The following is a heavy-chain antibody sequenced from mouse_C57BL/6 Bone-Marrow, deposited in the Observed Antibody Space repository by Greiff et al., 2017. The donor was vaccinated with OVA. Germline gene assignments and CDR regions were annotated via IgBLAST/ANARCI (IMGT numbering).Heavy chain of an antibody. CDR3: AREDTTGPHY. Sequence: EVQLVESGGGLVKPGGSLKLSCAASGFTFSSYAMSWVRQTPEKRLEWVATISDGGSYTYYPDNVKGRFPISRDNAKNNLYLQMSHLKSEDTAMYYCAREDTTGPHYWGQGATLTVSS. D-gene: IGHD1-1*01. CDR1: GFTFSSYA. V-gene: IGHV5-4*01. J-gene: IGHJ2*01. CDR2: ISDGGSYT.